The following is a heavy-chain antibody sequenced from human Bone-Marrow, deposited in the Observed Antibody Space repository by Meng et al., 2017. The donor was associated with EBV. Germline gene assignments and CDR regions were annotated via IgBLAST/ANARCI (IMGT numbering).Heavy chain of an antibody. CDR2: IHHSGST. J-gene: IGHJ2*01. Sequence: QVQLEQWGAXLLKPXXXLSLTCAVYGGSFSGYYWSWIRQPPGKGLEWSAEIHHSGSTNYNPSLKSRVTISVDTSKNQFSLKLSSVTAADTAVYYCARGGSGPNDYWYFDLWGRGTLVTVSS. CDR3: ARGGSGPNDYWYFDL. V-gene: IGHV4-34*01. CDR1: GGSFSGYY. D-gene: IGHD2-8*01.